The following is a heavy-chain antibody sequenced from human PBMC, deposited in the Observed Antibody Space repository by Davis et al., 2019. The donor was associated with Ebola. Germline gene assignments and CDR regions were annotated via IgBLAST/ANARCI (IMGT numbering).Heavy chain of an antibody. CDR3: ARGIDYDFWSGPTFDY. Sequence: MPSETLSLTCTVSGGSISSCGYYWSWIRQHPGKGLEWIGYIYYSGSTYYNPSLKSRVTISVGTSKNQFSLKLSSVTAADTAVYYCARGIDYDFWSGPTFDYWGQGTLVTVSS. D-gene: IGHD3-3*01. J-gene: IGHJ4*02. CDR1: GGSISSCGYY. CDR2: IYYSGST. V-gene: IGHV4-31*03.